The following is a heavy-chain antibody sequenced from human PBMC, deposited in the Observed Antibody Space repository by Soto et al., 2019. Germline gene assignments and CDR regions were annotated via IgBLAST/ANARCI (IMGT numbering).Heavy chain of an antibody. CDR2: IIPIFGTA. Sequence: QVQLGQSGAEVKKPGSSVKVSCKASVGTFSSYAISWVRQDPGQGLEWMGGIIPIFGTANYAQKFQGRVTITADESTSTAYMELSRLRSEDTAVYYCARDRAYSSGWYVYWGQGTLVPVSS. CDR3: ARDRAYSSGWYVY. D-gene: IGHD6-19*01. J-gene: IGHJ4*02. V-gene: IGHV1-69*01. CDR1: VGTFSSYA.